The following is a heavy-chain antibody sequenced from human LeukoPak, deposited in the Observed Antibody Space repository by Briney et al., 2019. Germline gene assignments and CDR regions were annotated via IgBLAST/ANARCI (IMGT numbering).Heavy chain of an antibody. V-gene: IGHV4-34*01. J-gene: IGHJ4*02. CDR2: IDHSGST. D-gene: IGHD2-21*02. CDR3: ARTQVVTAIRYFDY. CDR1: GGSFSAYC. Sequence: SETLSLTCAVYGGSFSAYCWSWIRQPPGKGLEWIGEIDHSGSTSYNPSLKSRVTISVDTPKTQFSLKLSSVTAADTAMYYCARTQVVTAIRYFDYWGQGTLVTVSS.